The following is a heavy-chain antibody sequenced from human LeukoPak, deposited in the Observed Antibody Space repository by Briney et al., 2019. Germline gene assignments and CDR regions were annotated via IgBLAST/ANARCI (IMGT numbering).Heavy chain of an antibody. CDR3: ARAQNGDYGDLD. V-gene: IGHV1-69*04. D-gene: IGHD4-17*01. Sequence: GASVKVSCKASGGTFSSYAISWVRQAPGQGLEWMGRIIPILGIANYAQKFQGRVTITADKSTSTAYMELSSLRSEDTAVYYCARAQNGDYGDLDWGRGTLVTVSS. CDR2: IIPILGIA. CDR1: GGTFSSYA. J-gene: IGHJ2*01.